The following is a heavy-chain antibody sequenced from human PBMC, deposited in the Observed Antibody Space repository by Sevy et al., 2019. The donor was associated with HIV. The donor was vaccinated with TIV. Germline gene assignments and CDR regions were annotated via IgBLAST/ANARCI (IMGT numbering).Heavy chain of an antibody. CDR3: ARDQEYSSGWNLDY. Sequence: ASVKVSCKASGYTFTNYGISWVRQAPGQGLEWMGWISAYNGNTKYAQKLQGRVTITTDTSTSTVDMELRSLRSDDTAVYYCARDQEYSSGWNLDYWGQGTLVTVS. J-gene: IGHJ4*02. CDR1: GYTFTNYG. V-gene: IGHV1-18*01. D-gene: IGHD6-19*01. CDR2: ISAYNGNT.